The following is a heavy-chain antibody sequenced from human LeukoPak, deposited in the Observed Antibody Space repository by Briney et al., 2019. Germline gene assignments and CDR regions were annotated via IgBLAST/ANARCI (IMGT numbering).Heavy chain of an antibody. Sequence: SETLSLTCTVTGGSISSYYWSRIRQPRGKGLEWIGYIYYSGSTNYNPSLKSRVTISVDTSKNQFSLKLSSVTAADTAVYYCAREGYSIEHYYYYGMDVWGQGTTVTVSS. CDR3: AREGYSIEHYYYYGMDV. D-gene: IGHD5-18*01. J-gene: IGHJ6*02. V-gene: IGHV4-59*01. CDR2: IYYSGST. CDR1: GGSISSYY.